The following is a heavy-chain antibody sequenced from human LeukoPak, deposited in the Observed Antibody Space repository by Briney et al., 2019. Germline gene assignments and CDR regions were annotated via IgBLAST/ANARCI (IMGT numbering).Heavy chain of an antibody. CDR2: ISAYNGNT. CDR3: ARDWRGSYFPDF. Sequence: ASVKVSCKASGYTFTNYGISWVRQAPGQGLEWMGWISAYNGNTNYAQKLQGRVTMTRDTSISTAYMELSRLTSDDTAIYYCARDWRGSYFPDFWGQGTLVTVSS. D-gene: IGHD1-26*01. V-gene: IGHV1-18*01. J-gene: IGHJ4*02. CDR1: GYTFTNYG.